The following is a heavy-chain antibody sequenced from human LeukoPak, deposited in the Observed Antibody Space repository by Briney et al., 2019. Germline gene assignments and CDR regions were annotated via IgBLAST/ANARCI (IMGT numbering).Heavy chain of an antibody. CDR1: GFTFSSYW. CDR3: ARDGGRAAHAFDI. CDR2: IKQEGSEK. V-gene: IGHV3-7*01. J-gene: IGHJ3*02. Sequence: GGSLRLSCAASGFTFSSYWMSWVRQAPGKGLEWVANIKQEGSEKYYVDSVKGRFTISRDNAKNSLYLQMNSLRAEDTAVYYCARDGGRAAHAFDIWGQGTMVTVSS. D-gene: IGHD4-23*01.